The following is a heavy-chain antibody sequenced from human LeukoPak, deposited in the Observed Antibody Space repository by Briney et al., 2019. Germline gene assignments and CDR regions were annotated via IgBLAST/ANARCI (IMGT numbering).Heavy chain of an antibody. CDR3: ARQLPTAAADTRGYFDY. CDR2: LYYGENS. J-gene: IGHJ4*02. Sequence: IPSETLSLTCTASGVSISIISSSTYYWGWIRQAPGKGLEWIGSLYYGENSHYNPSLKSRATLSVDTSNNQFSLKLTSVTAADAAVYFCARQLPTAAADTRGYFDYWGQGTVVTVSS. V-gene: IGHV4-39*01. D-gene: IGHD6-25*01. CDR1: GVSISIISSSTYY.